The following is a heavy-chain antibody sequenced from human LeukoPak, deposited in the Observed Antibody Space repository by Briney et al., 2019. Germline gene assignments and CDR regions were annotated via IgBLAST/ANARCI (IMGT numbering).Heavy chain of an antibody. J-gene: IGHJ4*02. CDR1: GGTFSSYA. Sequence: ASVKVPCKASGGTFSSYAISWVRQAPGQGLEWMGGIIPIFGTANYAQRFQGRVTITADESTTTAYMEVSSLRSEDTAVYYCARGEVPPHYFDSWGQGTLVTVSS. V-gene: IGHV1-69*13. CDR2: IIPIFGTA. CDR3: ARGEVPPHYFDS.